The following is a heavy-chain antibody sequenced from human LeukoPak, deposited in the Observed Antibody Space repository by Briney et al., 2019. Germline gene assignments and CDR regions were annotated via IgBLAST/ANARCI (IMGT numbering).Heavy chain of an antibody. Sequence: SETLSLTCTVSGYTNSSYYGSSIRQPPGKGLEWIGYIYYSGSTNYNPSLKSRVTISVDTSKNQFSLKLSSVTPADTAVYYCGRSGCYSVETCGQGTLVTVSS. CDR3: GRSGCYSVET. J-gene: IGHJ5*02. CDR1: GYTNSSYY. V-gene: IGHV4-59*01. D-gene: IGHD1-26*01. CDR2: IYYSGST.